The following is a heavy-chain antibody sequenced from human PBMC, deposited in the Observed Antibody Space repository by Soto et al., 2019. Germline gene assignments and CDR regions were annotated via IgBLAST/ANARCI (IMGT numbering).Heavy chain of an antibody. J-gene: IGHJ4*02. V-gene: IGHV4-31*03. CDR2: IYYSGST. CDR3: ARWPQLEPRFDY. CDR1: GGSISSGGYY. D-gene: IGHD1-1*01. Sequence: QVQLQESGPGLVKPSQTLSLTCSVSGGSISSGGYYWSWIRQHPGKGLEWIGYIYYSGSTYYNPSRKSRVTISVDTSKNQFSVKLSSVTAADTAVYYCARWPQLEPRFDYWGQGTLVTVSS.